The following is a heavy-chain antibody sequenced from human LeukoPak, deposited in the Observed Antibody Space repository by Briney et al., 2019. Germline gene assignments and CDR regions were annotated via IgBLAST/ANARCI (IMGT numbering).Heavy chain of an antibody. CDR1: GFTFSSYT. V-gene: IGHV3-30-3*01. J-gene: IGHJ5*02. CDR3: AVDFRYYYGSGSSP. CDR2: ISYDGSNK. Sequence: GGSLRLSCAASGFTFSSYTMHWVRQAPGKGLEWVALISYDGSNKYYADSVKGRFTISRDNSKNTLYLQMNSLRAEDTAVYYCAVDFRYYYGSGSSPWGQGTLVTVSS. D-gene: IGHD3-10*01.